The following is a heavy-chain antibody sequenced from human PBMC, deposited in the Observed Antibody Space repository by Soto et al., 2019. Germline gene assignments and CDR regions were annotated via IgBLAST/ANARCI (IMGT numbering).Heavy chain of an antibody. D-gene: IGHD3-3*01. Sequence: GGSLRLSCAASGFTFSNYGMHWVRQAPGKGLEWVAFISDDGSNKYYADPMKGRFTMSRDNSKRTLYLQMSSLRVEDTAVYYCTKRRNVLRFLEWSSGMEVWGQGTTVTVSS. CDR3: TKRRNVLRFLEWSSGMEV. J-gene: IGHJ6*02. CDR1: GFTFSNYG. V-gene: IGHV3-30*18. CDR2: ISDDGSNK.